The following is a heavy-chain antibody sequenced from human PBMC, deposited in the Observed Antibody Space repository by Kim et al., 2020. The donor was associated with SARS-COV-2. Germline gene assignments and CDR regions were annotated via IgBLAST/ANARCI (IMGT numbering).Heavy chain of an antibody. CDR3: ARKSSDYGGNPAFDY. CDR2: IYYSGYT. Sequence: SETLSLTCTVSGGSISSGGYYWSWIRQYPGRGLEWIGNIYYSGYTHYNPSLKSRLTISLDTSRNQFSLTVSSVTAADTAVYYCARKSSDYGGNPAFDYWGLGTLVTVSS. D-gene: IGHD4-17*01. J-gene: IGHJ4*02. V-gene: IGHV4-31*03. CDR1: GGSISSGGYY.